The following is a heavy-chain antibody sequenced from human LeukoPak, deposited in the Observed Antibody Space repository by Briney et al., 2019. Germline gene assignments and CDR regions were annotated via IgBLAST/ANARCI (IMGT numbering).Heavy chain of an antibody. D-gene: IGHD1-26*01. J-gene: IGHJ4*02. V-gene: IGHV3-21*01. Sequence: GGSLRLSCAASGFTFDDYGMSWVRQAPGKGLEWVASISSDSSYIYYADSVKGRFTISRDNAKNSLYLQMNSLRAEDTAVYYCARGLYGGSYDLYYFDYWGQGTLVTVSS. CDR2: ISSDSSYI. CDR3: ARGLYGGSYDLYYFDY. CDR1: GFTFDDYG.